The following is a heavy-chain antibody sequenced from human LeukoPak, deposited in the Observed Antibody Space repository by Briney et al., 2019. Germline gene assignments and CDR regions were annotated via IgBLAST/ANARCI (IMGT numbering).Heavy chain of an antibody. J-gene: IGHJ4*02. CDR2: IKQDGSEK. CDR1: GFTFSSYW. CDR3: ARDGGSLDDYGDY. Sequence: GGSLRLSCAASGFTFSSYWMSWVRQAPGKGLEWVANIKQDGSEKYYVDSVKGRFTISRDNAKNSLYLQMNTLRAEDTALYYCARDGGSLDDYGDYWGQGTLVTVSS. D-gene: IGHD4/OR15-4a*01. V-gene: IGHV3-7*03.